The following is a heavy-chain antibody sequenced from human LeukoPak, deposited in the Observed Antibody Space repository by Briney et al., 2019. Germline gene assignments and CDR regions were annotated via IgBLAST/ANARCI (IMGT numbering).Heavy chain of an antibody. Sequence: GGSLRLSCAASGFTFSSYSMNWVRQAPGKGLEWVSSISSSSSYIYYADSVKGRFTISRDNAKNSLYLQMNSLRVEDTAVYYCASRIVGTPNYFDYWGQGTLVTVSS. D-gene: IGHD1-26*01. J-gene: IGHJ4*02. V-gene: IGHV3-21*01. CDR1: GFTFSSYS. CDR2: ISSSSSYI. CDR3: ASRIVGTPNYFDY.